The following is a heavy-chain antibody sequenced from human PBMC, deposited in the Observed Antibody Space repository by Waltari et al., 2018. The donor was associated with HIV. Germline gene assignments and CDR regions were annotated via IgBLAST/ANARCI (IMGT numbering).Heavy chain of an antibody. D-gene: IGHD4-17*01. CDR2: ISFDGKNK. V-gene: IGHV3-30*18. CDR1: GFAFSIFG. Sequence: QVQLVEAGGGVVQPGWSLRLSCEASGFAFSIFGIHWLRQAPGKGLEWVAIISFDGKNKFYADSVKGRFTVSRDNSKNTLYLHMESLRGEDTAVYYCAKGGYDYGDYSYFDYWGQGTLVTVSA. J-gene: IGHJ4*02. CDR3: AKGGYDYGDYSYFDY.